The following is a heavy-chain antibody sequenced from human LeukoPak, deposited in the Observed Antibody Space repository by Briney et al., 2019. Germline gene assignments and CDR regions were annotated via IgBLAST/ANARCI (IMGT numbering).Heavy chain of an antibody. J-gene: IGHJ4*02. Sequence: GGSLRLSCAASGFSFDDHAFHWVRQPPGKGLEWVSGIGSSSHNTGYGDSVKGRFTISRDNAKNSLYLQMNSLRPEDTALYYCVRQGGTHYNGELDYWGQGSLVTVPS. V-gene: IGHV3-9*01. CDR1: GFSFDDHA. D-gene: IGHD3-10*01. CDR3: VRQGGTHYNGELDY. CDR2: IGSSSHNT.